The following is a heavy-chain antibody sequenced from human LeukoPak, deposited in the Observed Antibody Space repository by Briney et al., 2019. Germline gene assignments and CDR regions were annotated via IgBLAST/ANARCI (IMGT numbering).Heavy chain of an antibody. V-gene: IGHV4-59*01. CDR2: VCDTGDA. CDR1: GVSINGNY. J-gene: IGHJ5*02. D-gene: IGHD3-3*01. Sequence: SETLSLTCTVSGVSINGNYWTWIRQLPGKGLEWIGFVCDTGDADYNPSLKSRLTISADTSKSQLSLSLSSVTAADTALYYCARVFRGVVTSNWFDPWGQGTLVTLSS. CDR3: ARVFRGVVTSNWFDP.